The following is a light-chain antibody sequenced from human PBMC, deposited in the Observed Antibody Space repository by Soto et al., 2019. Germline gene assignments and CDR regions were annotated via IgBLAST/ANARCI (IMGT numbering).Light chain of an antibody. V-gene: IGKV1-5*01. CDR1: QSISSW. CDR3: QQYNRYPWT. Sequence: DIQMTQSPSTLSASVGDRVTITCRASQSISSWLAWDQQKPGKAPKLLIYDASSLESGVPSRFSGSGSGTEFTLTISSLQPDDFATYYCQQYNRYPWTFVQGTKVEIK. J-gene: IGKJ1*01. CDR2: DAS.